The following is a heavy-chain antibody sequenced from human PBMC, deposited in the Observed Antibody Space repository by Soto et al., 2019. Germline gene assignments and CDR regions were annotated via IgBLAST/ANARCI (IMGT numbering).Heavy chain of an antibody. Sequence: QVQLVESGGGVIQHGRSLRLSCTASGFTFSSCAMHWVRQVPGKGLEWLAVVSHDGSLYPYADSVKGRFSISRDNSRKTLYLQMNSLRPEDTAVYYCVKDRSDTWSFDYWGQGTLVTVSS. CDR1: GFTFSSCA. CDR2: VSHDGSLY. D-gene: IGHD2-8*02. J-gene: IGHJ4*02. V-gene: IGHV3-30*18. CDR3: VKDRSDTWSFDY.